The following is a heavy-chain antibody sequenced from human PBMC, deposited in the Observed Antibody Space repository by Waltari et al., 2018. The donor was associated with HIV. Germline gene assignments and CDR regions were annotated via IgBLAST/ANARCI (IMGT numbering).Heavy chain of an antibody. D-gene: IGHD4-17*01. CDR2: IYYSGST. Sequence: QVQLQESGPGLVKPSETLSLTCTVSGGSISRYYWSWIRPPPGKGPEWIGYIYYSGSTNYNPSLKSRVTISVDTSKNQFSLKLSSVTAADTAVYYCARDRKHDYGDYYYYYYYMDVWGKGTTVTVSS. V-gene: IGHV4-59*01. CDR1: GGSISRYY. CDR3: ARDRKHDYGDYYYYYYYMDV. J-gene: IGHJ6*03.